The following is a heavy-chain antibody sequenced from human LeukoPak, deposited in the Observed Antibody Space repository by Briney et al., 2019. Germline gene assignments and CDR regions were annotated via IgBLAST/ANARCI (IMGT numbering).Heavy chain of an antibody. CDR1: GYSFTSYW. CDR2: IYPGDSDT. D-gene: IGHD3-10*01. Sequence: GESLKISCKGSGYSFTSYWIGWVRQMPGKGLEWMGIIYPGDSDTRYSLSFQGQDTISADKSISTAYLQWSSLKASDTAMYYCARPVWFGELYPDAFDIWGQGTMVTVSS. CDR3: ARPVWFGELYPDAFDI. V-gene: IGHV5-51*01. J-gene: IGHJ3*02.